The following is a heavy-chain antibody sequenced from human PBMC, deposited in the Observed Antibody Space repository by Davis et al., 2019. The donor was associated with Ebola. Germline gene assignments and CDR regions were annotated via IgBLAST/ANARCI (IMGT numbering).Heavy chain of an antibody. J-gene: IGHJ4*02. CDR1: GGSISSSGYY. Sequence: SETLSLTCTVSGGSISSSGYYWGWIRQPPGKGLEWIGSIYYSGSTYYNPSLKSRVTISVDTSKNQFSLKLSSVTAADTAVYYCARQWIQLWLDYWGQGTLVTVSS. CDR3: ARQWIQLWLDY. V-gene: IGHV4-39*01. D-gene: IGHD5-18*01. CDR2: IYYSGST.